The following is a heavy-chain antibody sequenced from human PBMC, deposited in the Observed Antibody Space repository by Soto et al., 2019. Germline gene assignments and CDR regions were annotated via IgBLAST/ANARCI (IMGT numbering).Heavy chain of an antibody. Sequence: EVQLLESGGGLLQPGVSLRPSCAASGFTFTSYAMSWVRQAPGKGLDWVSAISGSGGSTYYADSVKGRFTISRDNSKNTLYLQMNSLRAEDTAVYYCANGRGTGLPTYWGQGTLVTVSS. CDR2: ISGSGGST. CDR1: GFTFTSYA. J-gene: IGHJ4*02. V-gene: IGHV3-23*01. CDR3: ANGRGTGLPTY. D-gene: IGHD2-8*02.